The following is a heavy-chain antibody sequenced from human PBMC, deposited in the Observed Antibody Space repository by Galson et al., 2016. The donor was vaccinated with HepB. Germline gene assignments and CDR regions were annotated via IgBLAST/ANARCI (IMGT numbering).Heavy chain of an antibody. V-gene: IGHV4-30-4*01. J-gene: IGHJ5*02. Sequence: TLSLTCTVSGGSISGGDFYWSWIRQPPGKGLEWIGYIYHSGSTFYNPSLKSRVSMSIDTSRSQFSLRLSSVTAADTAVYFCARENFLFGPSFWFDPWGQGTLVTVSS. CDR2: IYHSGST. CDR3: ARENFLFGPSFWFDP. D-gene: IGHD2-21*01. CDR1: GGSISGGDFY.